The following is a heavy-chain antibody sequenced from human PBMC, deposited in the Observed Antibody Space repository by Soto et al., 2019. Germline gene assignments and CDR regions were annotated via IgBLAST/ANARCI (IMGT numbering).Heavy chain of an antibody. Sequence: VWSLRLSCAPSVFTFSRYAMSWVRQAPGKGLEWVSAISGSGGSTYYADSVKGRFTISRDNSKNTLYLQMNSLRAEDTAVYYCAKARVHFWSGDYLWFYYGMDVWGQGTTVTVSS. J-gene: IGHJ6*02. CDR2: ISGSGGST. V-gene: IGHV3-23*01. CDR3: AKARVHFWSGDYLWFYYGMDV. D-gene: IGHD3-3*02. CDR1: VFTFSRYA.